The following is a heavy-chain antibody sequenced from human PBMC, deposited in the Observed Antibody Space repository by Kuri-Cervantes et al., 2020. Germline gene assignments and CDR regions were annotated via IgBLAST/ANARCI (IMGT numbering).Heavy chain of an antibody. CDR3: ARGTRRSWYFDL. V-gene: IGHV4-34*01. J-gene: IGHJ2*01. CDR2: INHSGST. CDR1: GGSFSGYY. Sequence: SETLSLTCAVYGGSFSGYYWSWIRQPPGKGLERIGEINHSGSTNYNPSLKSRVTISVGTSKNQFSLKLSSVTAADTAVYYCARGTRRSWYFDLWGRGTLVTVSS.